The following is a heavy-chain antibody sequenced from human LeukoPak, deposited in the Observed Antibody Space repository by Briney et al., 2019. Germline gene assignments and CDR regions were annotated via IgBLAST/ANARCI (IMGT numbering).Heavy chain of an antibody. CDR2: IGSRSSAI. CDR1: GFTFSSYG. D-gene: IGHD1-1*01. J-gene: IGHJ4*02. CDR3: ARGPKYIASTGPHYFDY. Sequence: GGSLRLSCAASGFTFSSYGMNWVRQAPGKGLEWVSYIGSRSSAIYYADSVKGRFTISRDNAENSLYLQMNSLRAEDTAVYYCARGPKYIASTGPHYFDYWGQGTLVTVSS. V-gene: IGHV3-48*04.